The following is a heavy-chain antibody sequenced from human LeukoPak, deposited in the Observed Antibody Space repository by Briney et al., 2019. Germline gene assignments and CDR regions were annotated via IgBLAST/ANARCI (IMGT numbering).Heavy chain of an antibody. CDR3: ARRAMKKQQLVRHFDY. D-gene: IGHD6-13*01. V-gene: IGHV4-4*07. J-gene: IGHJ4*02. Sequence: SETLSLTCTVSGGSISSYYWSWIRQPAGKGLEWIGRIHTSGSTNYNPSLKSRVTISVDTSKNQFSLKLSSVTAADTAVYYCARRAMKKQQLVRHFDYWGQGTLVTVSS. CDR1: GGSISSYY. CDR2: IHTSGST.